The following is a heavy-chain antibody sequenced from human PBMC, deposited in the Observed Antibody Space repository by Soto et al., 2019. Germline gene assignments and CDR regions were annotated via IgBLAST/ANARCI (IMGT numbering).Heavy chain of an antibody. J-gene: IGHJ3*02. Sequence: PGGSLRLSCAASGFTFSDYYMSWIRQAPGKGLEWVSYIISSVSTIYYADSVKGRFTISRYNAKNSLYLQMNSLRAEDTAVYYCAKILRGKDAFDIWGQGTMVTVSS. CDR2: IISSVSTI. D-gene: IGHD3-10*01. CDR3: AKILRGKDAFDI. CDR1: GFTFSDYY. V-gene: IGHV3-11*01.